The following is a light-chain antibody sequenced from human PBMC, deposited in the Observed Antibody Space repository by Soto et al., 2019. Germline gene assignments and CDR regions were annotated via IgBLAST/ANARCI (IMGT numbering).Light chain of an antibody. CDR2: GAS. V-gene: IGKV3-15*01. J-gene: IGKJ1*01. Sequence: EIVMTQSPATLSVSPGERATPSCRASQSVSSNLAWYQQKPGQAPRLLIYGASTRATGIPARFSGSGSGTEFTLTISSLQSEDFAVYYCQQYNNWPRTFSQGTKVDIK. CDR3: QQYNNWPRT. CDR1: QSVSSN.